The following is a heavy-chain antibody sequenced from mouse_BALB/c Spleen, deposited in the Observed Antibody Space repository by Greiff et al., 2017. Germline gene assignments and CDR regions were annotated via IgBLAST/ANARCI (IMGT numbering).Heavy chain of an antibody. CDR1: GYTFTSYW. CDR3: ARGYYEDYFDY. CDR2: IYHGDGDT. J-gene: IGHJ2*01. Sequence: QLQQSGAELARPGASVKLSCKASGYTFTSYWMQWVKQRPGQGLEWIGAIYHGDGDTRYTQKFKGKATLTADKSSSTAYMQLSSLASEDSAVYYCARGYYEDYFDYWGQGTTLTVSS. D-gene: IGHD2-4*01. V-gene: IGHV1-87*01.